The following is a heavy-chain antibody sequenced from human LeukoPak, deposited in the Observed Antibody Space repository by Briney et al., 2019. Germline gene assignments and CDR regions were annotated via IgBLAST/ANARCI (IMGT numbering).Heavy chain of an antibody. D-gene: IGHD3-10*01. Sequence: PGGSLRLSCAASGFTFSSYEMNWVRQAPGKGLEWVSYISSSGSTIYYADSVKGRFTTSRDNAKNSLYLQMNSLRAEDTAVYYCARDSSYYGSGSFSDWGQGTLVTVSS. CDR2: ISSSGSTI. CDR3: ARDSSYYGSGSFSD. CDR1: GFTFSSYE. V-gene: IGHV3-48*03. J-gene: IGHJ4*02.